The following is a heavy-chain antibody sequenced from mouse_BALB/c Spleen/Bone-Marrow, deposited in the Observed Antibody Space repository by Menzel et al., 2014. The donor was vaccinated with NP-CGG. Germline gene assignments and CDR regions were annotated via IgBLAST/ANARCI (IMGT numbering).Heavy chain of an antibody. J-gene: IGHJ4*01. CDR3: ARRGYYGNYYYAMDY. CDR1: GFNIXDTY. D-gene: IGHD2-1*01. V-gene: IGHV14-3*02. Sequence: VQLQQPGAELVEPGASVKLSCTASGFNIXDTYMHWVKQRPEQGLEWIGRIDPANGNTKYDPKFQGKATITADTSSNTAYLQLSSLTSEDTAVYYCARRGYYGNYYYAMDYWGQGTSVTVSS. CDR2: IDPANGNT.